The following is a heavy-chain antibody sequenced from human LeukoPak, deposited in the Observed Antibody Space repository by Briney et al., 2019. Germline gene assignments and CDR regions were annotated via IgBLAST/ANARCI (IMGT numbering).Heavy chain of an antibody. D-gene: IGHD3-3*01. J-gene: IGHJ4*02. V-gene: IGHV3-7*03. Sequence: GGSLRLSCAASGFTFSSYWMSWVRQAPGKGLEWVANIKQDGSEKYYVDSVKGRFTISRDNSKNTLYLQMNSLRAEDTAVYYCAKQPRRKESYDFWSGYLYGDWGQGTLVTVSS. CDR3: AKQPRRKESYDFWSGYLYGD. CDR2: IKQDGSEK. CDR1: GFTFSSYW.